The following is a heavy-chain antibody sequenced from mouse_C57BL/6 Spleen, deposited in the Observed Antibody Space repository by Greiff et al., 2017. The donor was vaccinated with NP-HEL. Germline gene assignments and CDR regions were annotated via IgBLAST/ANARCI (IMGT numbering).Heavy chain of an antibody. CDR3: ARDYYGSSYHAMDY. V-gene: IGHV1-82*01. J-gene: IGHJ4*01. CDR1: GYAFSSSW. Sequence: QVQLQQSGPELVKPGASVEISCKASGYAFSSSWMNWVKQRPGKGLEWIGRIYPGDGDTNYNGKFKGKATLTADKSSSTAYMQLSSLTSEDSAVYFCARDYYGSSYHAMDYWGQGTSVTVSS. CDR2: IYPGDGDT. D-gene: IGHD1-1*01.